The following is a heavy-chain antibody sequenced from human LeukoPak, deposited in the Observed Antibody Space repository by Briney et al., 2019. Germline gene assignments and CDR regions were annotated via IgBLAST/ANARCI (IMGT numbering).Heavy chain of an antibody. D-gene: IGHD2-15*01. Sequence: ASVKVSCKVSGYTLTELSMHWVRQAPGKGLEWMGGFDPEDGETIYAQKFQGRVTMTEDTSTDTAYMELRSLRSEDTAVYYCATANRYCSGGSCYSDAFDIWGQGTMVTVSS. CDR3: ATANRYCSGGSCYSDAFDI. CDR2: FDPEDGET. J-gene: IGHJ3*02. V-gene: IGHV1-24*01. CDR1: GYTLTELS.